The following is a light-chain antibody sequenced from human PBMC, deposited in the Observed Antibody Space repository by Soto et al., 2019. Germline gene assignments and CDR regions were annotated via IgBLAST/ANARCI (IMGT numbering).Light chain of an antibody. Sequence: DIQMTQSPSSLSASVGDRVAITCRASQTINTYLNWYQQKPGKVPKLLIYGGSALQSGVPSRFTGSGSGAHFTLTIANLQPEDFATYYCQQNYDVPLTFGGGTTVEFK. J-gene: IGKJ4*01. CDR3: QQNYDVPLT. V-gene: IGKV1-39*01. CDR1: QTINTY. CDR2: GGS.